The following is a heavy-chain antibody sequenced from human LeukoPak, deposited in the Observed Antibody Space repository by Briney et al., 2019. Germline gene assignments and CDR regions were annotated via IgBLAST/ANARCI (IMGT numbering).Heavy chain of an antibody. CDR1: GYSFTSYW. CDR2: IYPGDSNI. J-gene: IGHJ4*02. V-gene: IGHV5-51*01. Sequence: PGESLKISCKASGYSFTSYWIGWVRQMPGKGLEWMAIIYPGDSNIKYNPSFQAQVTISADKSITTTYLQWSSLEASDTAIYYCASTNPDGHNVDYWGQGTLVTVSS. CDR3: ASTNPDGHNVDY. D-gene: IGHD5-24*01.